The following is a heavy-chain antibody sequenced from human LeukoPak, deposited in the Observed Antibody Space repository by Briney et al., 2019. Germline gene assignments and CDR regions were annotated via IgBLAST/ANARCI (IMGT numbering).Heavy chain of an antibody. Sequence: SETLSLTCTVSGGSIGSYYWSWIRQPPGKGLEWIGLIYTSGSTNYNPSLKSRVTISLDTSKNQFSLKLNSVTAADTAVYYCARDFSPWGQGTLVTVSS. J-gene: IGHJ5*02. V-gene: IGHV4-4*08. CDR2: IYTSGST. CDR3: ARDFSP. CDR1: GGSIGSYY. D-gene: IGHD2/OR15-2a*01.